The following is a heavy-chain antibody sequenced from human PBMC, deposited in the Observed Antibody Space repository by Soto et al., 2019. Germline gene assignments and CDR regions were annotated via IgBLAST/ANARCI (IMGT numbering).Heavy chain of an antibody. CDR3: ASYRGAFYFDS. CDR2: VFYGGT. J-gene: IGHJ4*02. Sequence: PSETLSLTCSVSGRSMSSNYWSWIRQSPDKGLEWLGYVFYGGTDYNPSLEGRVSMPVETPKSQFSLKLTSVTAADTAVYYCASYRGAFYFDSWGQGIQVTVSS. CDR1: GRSMSSNY. D-gene: IGHD4-4*01. V-gene: IGHV4-59*01.